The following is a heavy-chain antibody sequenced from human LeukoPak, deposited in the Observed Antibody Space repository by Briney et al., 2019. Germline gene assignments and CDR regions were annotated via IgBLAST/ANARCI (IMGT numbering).Heavy chain of an antibody. D-gene: IGHD2-21*02. CDR3: ATDRDNSDWQKRFDS. J-gene: IGHJ4*02. V-gene: IGHV3-23*01. CDR1: GFTLSSYA. CDR2: ISGNGGST. Sequence: GGPLRLSCAASGFTLSSYAMSWVRQAPGKGLEWLSAISGNGGSTYYADSVKGRFTISRDNSKNTLYLQMNSLRAEDTAVYYCATDRDNSDWQKRFDSWGQGTLVTVSS.